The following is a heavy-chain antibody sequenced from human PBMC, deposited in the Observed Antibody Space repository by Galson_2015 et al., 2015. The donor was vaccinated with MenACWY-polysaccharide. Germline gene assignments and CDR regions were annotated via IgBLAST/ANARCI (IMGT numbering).Heavy chain of an antibody. D-gene: IGHD2-2*01. V-gene: IGHV3-11*01. CDR2: ISGGGSTI. CDR1: GFTFSDYY. J-gene: IGHJ4*02. Sequence: SLRLSCAASGFTFSDYYMSWLRQAPGKGLEWVSYISGGGSTIYYGDSVKGRFTISRDNAKNSLYLQMNGLRVEDTAVYYCARECSSTNCYSDYWGQGTLVTVSS. CDR3: ARECSSTNCYSDY.